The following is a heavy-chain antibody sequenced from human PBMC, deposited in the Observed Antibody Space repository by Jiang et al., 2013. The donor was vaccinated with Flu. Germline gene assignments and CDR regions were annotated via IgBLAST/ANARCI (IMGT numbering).Heavy chain of an antibody. Sequence: SGYTFTSYYMHWVRQAPGQGLEWMGSNQPLVVGSTSYAQKFQGRVTMTRDTSTSTVYMELSSLRSEDTAVYYCVGSSSDVAYYYYGMDVWGQGTTVTVSS. CDR3: VGSSSDVAYYYYGMDV. CDR1: GYTFTSYY. J-gene: IGHJ6*02. CDR2: QPLVVGST. V-gene: IGHV1-46*01. D-gene: IGHD6-6*01.